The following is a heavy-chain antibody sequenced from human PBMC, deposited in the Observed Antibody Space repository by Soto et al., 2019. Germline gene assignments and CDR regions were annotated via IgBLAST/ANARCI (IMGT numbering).Heavy chain of an antibody. V-gene: IGHV1-69*13. J-gene: IGHJ4*02. D-gene: IGHD6-19*01. CDR2: IIPIFGTA. CDR3: ARGDSSGWKIDY. Sequence: SVKVSCKASGGTFSSYAISWVRQAPGQGLEWMGGIIPIFGTANYAQKFQGRVTITADESTSTAYMELSSLRSEDTAVYYCARGDSSGWKIDYWGQETLVTVSS. CDR1: GGTFSSYA.